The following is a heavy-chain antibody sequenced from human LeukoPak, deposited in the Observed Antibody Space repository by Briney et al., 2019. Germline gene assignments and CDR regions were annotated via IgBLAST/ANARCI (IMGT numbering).Heavy chain of an antibody. J-gene: IGHJ6*03. D-gene: IGHD3-3*01. CDR1: GGSISSSSYY. V-gene: IGHV4-39*01. CDR2: IYYSGST. CDR3: ARLVWSGSDYYYYYMDV. Sequence: SETLSLTCTVSGGSISSSSYYWGWIRQPPGKGLEWIGSIYYSGSTYYNPSLKSRVTISVDTSKNQFSLKLSSVTAADTAVYYCARLVWSGSDYYYYYMDVWGKGTTVTVSS.